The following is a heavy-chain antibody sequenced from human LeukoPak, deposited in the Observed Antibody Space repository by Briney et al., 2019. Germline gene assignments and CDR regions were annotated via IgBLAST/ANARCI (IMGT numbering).Heavy chain of an antibody. Sequence: SETLSLTCTVSGGSISSSSYYWSWIRQSPGKGLECIGYIHYTGSTNCNPSLKSRVTISVETSKNQFSLKLKSVTAADTAVYYCAREGTGGSSWLFDYWGQGTLVTVSS. D-gene: IGHD6-13*01. V-gene: IGHV4-61*01. CDR1: GGSISSSSYY. J-gene: IGHJ4*02. CDR2: IHYTGST. CDR3: AREGTGGSSWLFDY.